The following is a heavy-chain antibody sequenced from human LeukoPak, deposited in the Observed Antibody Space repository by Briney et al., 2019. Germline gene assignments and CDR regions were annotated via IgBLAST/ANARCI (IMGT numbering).Heavy chain of an antibody. CDR1: GFTFSDYY. J-gene: IGHJ5*02. Sequence: GGSLRLSCAASGFTFSDYYMHWVRQAPGKGLLWISHINGDGSRTGYADSVKGRFTISRDNAKNILYLQMDSLGAEDTAVYYCSRGTYPYSSDTWGQGALVTVSS. V-gene: IGHV3-74*01. D-gene: IGHD3-10*01. CDR2: INGDGSRT. CDR3: SRGTYPYSSDT.